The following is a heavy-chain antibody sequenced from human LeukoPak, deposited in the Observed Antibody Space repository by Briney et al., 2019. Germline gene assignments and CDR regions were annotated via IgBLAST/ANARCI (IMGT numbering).Heavy chain of an antibody. J-gene: IGHJ4*02. V-gene: IGHV3-21*01. CDR3: ARGPVYDYVWGSYRRANYFDY. D-gene: IGHD3-16*02. CDR2: ISSSSSYI. Sequence: GGSLRLSCAASGFTFSSYSMNWVRQAPGKGLEWVSSISSSSSYIYYADSVKGRFTISRDNAKNSLYLQMNSLRAEDTAVYYCARGPVYDYVWGSYRRANYFDYWGQGTLVTVSS. CDR1: GFTFSSYS.